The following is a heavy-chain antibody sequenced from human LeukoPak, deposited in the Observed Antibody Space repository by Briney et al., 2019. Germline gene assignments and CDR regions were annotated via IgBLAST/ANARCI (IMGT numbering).Heavy chain of an antibody. D-gene: IGHD6-6*01. J-gene: IGHJ6*02. CDR3: ATRARPGYYYGMDV. CDR1: GFTVSNNF. V-gene: IGHV3-66*01. CDR2: IYSGGTT. Sequence: GGSLRLSCAASGFTVSNNFMSWARQAPGKGLEWVSIIYSGGTTYYGDSVKGRFTISRDNSKNTLYLQMNSLRAEDTAVYYCATRARPGYYYGMDVWGQGTTVTVSS.